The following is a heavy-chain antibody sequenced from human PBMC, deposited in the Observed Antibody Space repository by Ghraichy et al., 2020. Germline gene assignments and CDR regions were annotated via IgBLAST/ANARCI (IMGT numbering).Heavy chain of an antibody. CDR3: AHEGYGSDNWFDA. CDR2: IFYNDEE. V-gene: IGHV2-5*01. Sequence: SGPTLVKPTQTLTLTCTFSGFSLGATGVGVGWIRQPPGKALEWLALIFYNDEERYNPSLNSRLNIAKDTSKNYVVLTMTNMNPVDTATYYCAHEGYGSDNWFDAWGQGILVTVSS. D-gene: IGHD2-8*02. J-gene: IGHJ5*02. CDR1: GFSLGATGVG.